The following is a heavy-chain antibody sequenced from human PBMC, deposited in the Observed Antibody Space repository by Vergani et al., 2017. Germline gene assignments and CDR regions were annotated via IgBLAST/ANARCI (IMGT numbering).Heavy chain of an antibody. CDR3: AGGGGYSYGGFTTEFDP. J-gene: IGHJ5*02. Sequence: EVQLLESGGDLVQPGGSLRLSCAASGFTFIMHAMSWVRQAPGKGLEWVSTLSASDRRTHSADSVKGRFTISRDISKNTLFLHMNSLRPEDTAVYYCAGGGGYSYGGFTTEFDPWGQGTLVTVSS. D-gene: IGHD5-18*01. CDR1: GFTFIMHA. V-gene: IGHV3-23*01. CDR2: LSASDRRT.